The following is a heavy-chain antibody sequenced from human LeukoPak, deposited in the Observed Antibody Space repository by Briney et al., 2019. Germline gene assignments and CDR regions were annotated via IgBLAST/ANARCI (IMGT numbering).Heavy chain of an antibody. J-gene: IGHJ3*02. Sequence: GGSLRLSCAASGFTFSDYYMSWIRQAPGKGLEWVSYISTSSSYTNYADSVKGRFTISRDNSKNTLYLQMNSLRAEDTAVYYCARELLWFGERRGAFDIWGQGTMVTVSS. CDR3: ARELLWFGERRGAFDI. CDR2: ISTSSSYT. V-gene: IGHV3-11*05. D-gene: IGHD3-10*01. CDR1: GFTFSDYY.